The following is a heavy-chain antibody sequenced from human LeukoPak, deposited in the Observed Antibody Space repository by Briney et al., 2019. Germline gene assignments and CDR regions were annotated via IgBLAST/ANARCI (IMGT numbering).Heavy chain of an antibody. D-gene: IGHD5-24*01. Sequence: PSETLSLTCTVSGYSISSGYYWGWIRQPPGKGLEWIGSIYHSGSTNYNPSLKSRVTISVDTSKNQFSLKLSSVTAADTAVYYCARELRIFASGREDAFDIWGQGTMVTVSS. J-gene: IGHJ3*02. CDR2: IYHSGST. CDR1: GYSISSGYY. CDR3: ARELRIFASGREDAFDI. V-gene: IGHV4-38-2*02.